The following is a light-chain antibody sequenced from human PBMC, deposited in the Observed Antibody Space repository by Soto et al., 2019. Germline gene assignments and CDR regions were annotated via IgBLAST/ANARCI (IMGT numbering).Light chain of an antibody. CDR3: QQYNRWPLP. CDR1: QSISSW. CDR2: KAS. Sequence: QMTQSPSTLAASVGDRVTITCRASQSISSWLAWYLQKPGKAPKRLIYKASSLESGVPSRFSGSESGTEFTLTISSLQSEDFAVYYCQQYNRWPLPFGGGTKV. V-gene: IGKV1-5*03. J-gene: IGKJ4*01.